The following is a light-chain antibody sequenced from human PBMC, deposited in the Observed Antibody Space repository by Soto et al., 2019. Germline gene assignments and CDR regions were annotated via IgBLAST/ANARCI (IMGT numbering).Light chain of an antibody. CDR3: QQYGSAPRT. CDR1: QSVSSNY. J-gene: IGKJ1*01. V-gene: IGKV3-20*01. CDR2: GAS. Sequence: EIVMTQSPGTLSLSPGEGATLSCRASQSVSSNYLAWFQQKPGQAPRLLIYGASSRATGIPDRFSGSGSGTDFTLTISRLEPEDFAVYYCQQYGSAPRTFGQGTNVEIK.